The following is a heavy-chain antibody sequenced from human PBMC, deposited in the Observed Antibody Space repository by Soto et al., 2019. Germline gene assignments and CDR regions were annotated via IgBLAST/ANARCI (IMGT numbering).Heavy chain of an antibody. V-gene: IGHV3-30*04. CDR1: GFTFSSYA. D-gene: IGHD6-19*01. J-gene: IGHJ4*02. Sequence: QVQLVESGGGVVQPGRSLRLSCAASGFTFSSYAIHWVRQAPGKGLEWVAVISSDGRNKHYADSVKGRFTFSRDNSKNTVYLQMDSLRGEDTAVYYCAKDVTMAVTWIDYWGQGALVTVSS. CDR2: ISSDGRNK. CDR3: AKDVTMAVTWIDY.